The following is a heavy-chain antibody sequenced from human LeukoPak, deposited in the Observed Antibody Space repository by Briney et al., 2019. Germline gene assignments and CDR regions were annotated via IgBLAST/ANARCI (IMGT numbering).Heavy chain of an antibody. CDR1: GDSITSSA. V-gene: IGHV3-23*01. J-gene: IGHJ5*02. Sequence: ETLSLTCTVSGDSITSSAFSWGWIRQAPGKGLEWVSAISGSGGSTYYADSVKGRFTISRDNSKNTLYLQMNSLRAEDTAVYYCAKYDFPDPWGQGTLVTVSS. CDR2: ISGSGGST. D-gene: IGHD3-3*01. CDR3: AKYDFPDP.